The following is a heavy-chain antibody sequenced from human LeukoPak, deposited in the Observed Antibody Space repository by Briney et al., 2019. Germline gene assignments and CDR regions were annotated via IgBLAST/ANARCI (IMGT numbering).Heavy chain of an antibody. CDR3: ARSTGYFDWLGAFDI. Sequence: ASVKVSCKASGYTFTSYGISWVRQAPGQGLEWMGWISAYNGNTNYAQKLQGRVTMTTDTSTSTAYMELRGLRSDDTAVYYCARSTGYFDWLGAFDIWGQGTMVTVSS. V-gene: IGHV1-18*04. CDR1: GYTFTSYG. CDR2: ISAYNGNT. D-gene: IGHD3-9*01. J-gene: IGHJ3*02.